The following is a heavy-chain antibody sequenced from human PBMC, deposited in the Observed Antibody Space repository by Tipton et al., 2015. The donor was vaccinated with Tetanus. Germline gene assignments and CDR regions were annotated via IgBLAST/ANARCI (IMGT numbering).Heavy chain of an antibody. CDR2: ISAYNGNT. CDR1: GYTFTSYG. Sequence: QSGPEVKKPGASVKVSCKASGYTFTSYGISWVRQAPGQGLEWMGWISAYNGNTNYAQKLQGRVTMTTDTSTSAAYMELRSLRSDDTAVYYCARSDMIVVPNWFAPWGQGTLVTVSS. J-gene: IGHJ5*02. CDR3: ARSDMIVVPNWFAP. D-gene: IGHD3-22*01. V-gene: IGHV1-18*01.